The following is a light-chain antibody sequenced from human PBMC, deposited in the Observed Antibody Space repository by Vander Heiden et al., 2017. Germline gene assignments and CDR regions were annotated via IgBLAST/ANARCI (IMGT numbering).Light chain of an antibody. V-gene: IGKV3-11*01. CDR3: QQRANWPPEYT. CDR2: DAS. Sequence: EVVFTQSPATLSLSPGERATLSCRASAGVSRYLAWYQQKPGQAPRLLIYDASNRASGIPARFSGSGSGTDFTLTISTLEPEDFAVYYCQQRANWPPEYTFGQGTKLEI. CDR1: AGVSRY. J-gene: IGKJ2*01.